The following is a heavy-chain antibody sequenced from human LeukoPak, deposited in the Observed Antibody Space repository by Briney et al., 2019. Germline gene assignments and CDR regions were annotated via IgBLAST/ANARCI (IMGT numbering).Heavy chain of an antibody. J-gene: IGHJ4*02. CDR3: ATSKLQLFPFDY. CDR2: IYYRGGT. D-gene: IGHD3-10*01. Sequence: SETLSLTCTVSGGSISSYYWSWIRQPPGKGLEWIGNIYYRGGTNYNPSLKSRLTISVGTSKNQFSLKLSSVTAADTAVYYCATSKLQLFPFDYWGQGTLVTVSS. V-gene: IGHV4-59*08. CDR1: GGSISSYY.